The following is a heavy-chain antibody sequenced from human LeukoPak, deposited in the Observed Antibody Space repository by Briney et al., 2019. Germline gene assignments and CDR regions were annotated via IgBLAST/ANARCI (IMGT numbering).Heavy chain of an antibody. V-gene: IGHV3-33*01. D-gene: IGHD6-13*01. CDR2: IWYDGSNK. Sequence: GRSLRLSCAASGFTFSNYGMHWVRQAPGKGLEWVAIIWYDGSNKYYADSVKGRFTISRDNSKNTLYLQMDSLRAEGTAVYYCARDRDVYSSRWNRNFAYWGQGTLVTVSA. CDR3: ARDRDVYSSRWNRNFAY. J-gene: IGHJ4*02. CDR1: GFTFSNYG.